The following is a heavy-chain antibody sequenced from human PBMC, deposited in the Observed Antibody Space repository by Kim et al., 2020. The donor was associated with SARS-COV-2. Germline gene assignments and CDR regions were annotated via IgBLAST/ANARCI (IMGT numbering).Heavy chain of an antibody. D-gene: IGHD3-10*01. J-gene: IGHJ6*02. CDR1: GFTFSSYG. V-gene: IGHV3-23*03. CDR2: IYTGAVST. Sequence: GGSLRLSCTASGFTFSSYGMNWVRQAPGKGLEWVSVIYTGAVSTYYADSVKGRFTISRDDSKNTLYLQMNSLRAEDTAVYYCAKDSGGGYYYYYGMDVWGQGTTVTLSS. CDR3: AKDSGGGYYYYYGMDV.